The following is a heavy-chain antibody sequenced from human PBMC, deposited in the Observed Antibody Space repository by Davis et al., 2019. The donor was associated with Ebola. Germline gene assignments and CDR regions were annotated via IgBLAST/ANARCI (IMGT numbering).Heavy chain of an antibody. CDR2: ISSSSSYI. J-gene: IGHJ4*02. CDR1: GFTVSSNY. D-gene: IGHD1-26*01. V-gene: IGHV3-21*04. Sequence: GGSLRLSCAASGFTVSSNYMSWVRQAPGKGLEWVSSISSSSSYIYYADSVKGRFTISRDNAKNSLYLQMNSLRAEDTAVYYCARGGEGLLGYWGQGTLVTVSS. CDR3: ARGGEGLLGY.